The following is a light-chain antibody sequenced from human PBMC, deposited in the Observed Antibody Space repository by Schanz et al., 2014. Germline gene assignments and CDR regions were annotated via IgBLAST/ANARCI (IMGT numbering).Light chain of an antibody. CDR1: QSVSSN. V-gene: IGKV3-20*01. J-gene: IGKJ2*01. CDR2: DAS. Sequence: DIVMTQSPDSLAVSPGERATLSCRASQSVSSNLAWYKQKPGQAPRLLIYDASNRATGIPARFSGSGSGTDFALTITRLEPEDFAVYYCQQYGSSPPYTFGQGTTLEIK. CDR3: QQYGSSPPYT.